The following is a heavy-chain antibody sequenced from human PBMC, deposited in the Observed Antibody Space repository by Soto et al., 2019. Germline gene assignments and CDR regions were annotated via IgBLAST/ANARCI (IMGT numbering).Heavy chain of an antibody. D-gene: IGHD1-26*01. CDR3: AGDPQGWAWFDP. J-gene: IGHJ5*02. V-gene: IGHV1-18*01. CDR1: GYTFSSYG. Sequence: QVQLVQSGTEVKKPGASVKVSCKASGYTFSSYGISWVRQAPGQGPEWMGWISAYNGNTNYAQKLQGRVTMTTDTSTTTAYMELRSLRSDDTAVYYCAGDPQGWAWFDPWGQGTLVTVSS. CDR2: ISAYNGNT.